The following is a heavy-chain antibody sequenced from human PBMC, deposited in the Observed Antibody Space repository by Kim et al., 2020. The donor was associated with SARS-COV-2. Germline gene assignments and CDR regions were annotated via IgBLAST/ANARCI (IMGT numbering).Heavy chain of an antibody. Sequence: ASVKVSCKASGYTFTGYDINWVRQATGQGLEWMGWMNPNSGNTDYAQKFQGRVTMTRDTSISTAYMELSSLRSEDTAVYYCARGGYDYVWGSYPYTNYFDYWGERTLVTVSP. V-gene: IGHV1-8*01. J-gene: IGHJ4*02. CDR3: ARGGYDYVWGSYPYTNYFDY. CDR1: GYTFTGYD. D-gene: IGHD3-16*01. CDR2: MNPNSGNT.